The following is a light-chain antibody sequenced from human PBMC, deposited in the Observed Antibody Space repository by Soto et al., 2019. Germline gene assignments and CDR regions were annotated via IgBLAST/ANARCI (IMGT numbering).Light chain of an antibody. V-gene: IGLV1-51*01. CDR3: GTWDTSLSNWG. CDR2: DNY. CDR1: SSNIGSGYD. Sequence: QSVLTQPPSVSGAPGQSVTISCTGSSSNIGSGYDVHWYLQLPGTAPKLLIYDNYKRPSGIPDRFSGSKSGTSATLGITGLQTGDEADYYCGTWDTSLSNWGFGGGTKLTVL. J-gene: IGLJ3*02.